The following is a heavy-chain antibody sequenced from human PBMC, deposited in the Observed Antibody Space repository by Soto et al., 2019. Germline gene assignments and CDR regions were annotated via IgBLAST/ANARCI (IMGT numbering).Heavy chain of an antibody. V-gene: IGHV4-4*02. CDR2: IYHSGST. J-gene: IGHJ4*02. D-gene: IGHD5-12*01. Sequence: QVQLQESGPGLVKPSGTLSLTCAVSSGSISSSNWWSWVRQPPGKGLEWIGEIYHSGSTNYNPSLKSRVTISVDKSKNHFALKVSSVTAADTGGYYGGGGGGDGYVYDYWGQGTLVTVSS. CDR1: SGSISSSNW. CDR3: GGGGGDGYVYDY.